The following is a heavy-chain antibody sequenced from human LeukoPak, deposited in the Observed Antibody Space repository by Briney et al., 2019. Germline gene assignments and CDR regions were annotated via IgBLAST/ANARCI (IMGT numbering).Heavy chain of an antibody. D-gene: IGHD5-18*01. Sequence: SETLSLTCAVYGGSFSGYYWSWIRQPPGKGLEWIGEINHSGSTNYNPSLKSRVTISVDTSKNQFSLRLSSVTTADTAVYYCAKSDGYGLIDYWGQGTLVTVSS. CDR1: GGSFSGYY. CDR2: INHSGST. CDR3: AKSDGYGLIDY. J-gene: IGHJ4*02. V-gene: IGHV4-34*01.